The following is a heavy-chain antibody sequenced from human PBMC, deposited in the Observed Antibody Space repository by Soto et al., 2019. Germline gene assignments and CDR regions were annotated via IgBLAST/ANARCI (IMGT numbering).Heavy chain of an antibody. D-gene: IGHD3-10*01. CDR1: GFTFSRFW. CDR3: ARQGSGTYSLKPSFDY. V-gene: IGHV3-7*01. J-gene: IGHJ4*02. CDR2: LNQDGSEK. Sequence: LRLSCGASGFTFSRFWMSWVRQAPGKGLEWVATLNQDGSEKYYVDSLRGRFTISRDNAKNSLYLQMNSLRAEDTAVYHCARQGSGTYSLKPSFDYWGQGILVTVSS.